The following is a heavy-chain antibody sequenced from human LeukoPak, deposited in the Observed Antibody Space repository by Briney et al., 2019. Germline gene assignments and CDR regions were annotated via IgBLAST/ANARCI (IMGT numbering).Heavy chain of an antibody. V-gene: IGHV3-13*01. D-gene: IGHD6-13*01. CDR2: IGTDGDT. Sequence: GGSLRLSCAASGFTFSSYDMHWVHQPTGKGLEWVSAIGTDGDTYYSGSVKGRFTISRENAKNSLFLQMSSLRAGDTAVYYCAKEGDIAAGLDYWGQGTLVIVSS. CDR3: AKEGDIAAGLDY. J-gene: IGHJ4*02. CDR1: GFTFSSYD.